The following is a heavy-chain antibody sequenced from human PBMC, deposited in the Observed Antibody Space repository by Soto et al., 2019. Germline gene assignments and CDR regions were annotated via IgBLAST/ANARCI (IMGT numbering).Heavy chain of an antibody. CDR2: ISSSSSTI. Sequence: PGGSLRLSCAASGFTFSDFAMSWVRKAPGKGLEWVSYISSSSSTIYYADSVKGRFTISRDNAKNSLYLQMNSLRDEGTAVYYCARENHYYDSSGPGYWGQGTLVTVSS. D-gene: IGHD3-22*01. J-gene: IGHJ4*02. CDR3: ARENHYYDSSGPGY. CDR1: GFTFSDFA. V-gene: IGHV3-48*02.